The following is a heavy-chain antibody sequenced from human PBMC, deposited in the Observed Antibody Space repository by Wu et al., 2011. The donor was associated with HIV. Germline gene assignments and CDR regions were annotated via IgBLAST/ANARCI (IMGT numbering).Heavy chain of an antibody. V-gene: IGHV1-2*02. Sequence: QVQLVQSGAEVKKPGASVKVSCKASGYTFTGYYMLWVRQAPGQGLEWMGWINPNSDGTNYAQKFQGRVTMTRDTSISTAYMELSRLRSDDTAVYYCARVTGDLGWFDPWARDPGHRLL. CDR1: GYTFTGYY. CDR2: INPNSDGT. D-gene: IGHD7-27*01. CDR3: ARVTGDLGWFDP. J-gene: IGHJ5*02.